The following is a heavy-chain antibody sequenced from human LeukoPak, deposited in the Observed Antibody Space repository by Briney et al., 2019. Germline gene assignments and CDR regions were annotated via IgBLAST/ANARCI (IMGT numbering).Heavy chain of an antibody. J-gene: IGHJ4*02. D-gene: IGHD4-23*01. Sequence: SETLSLTCSVSGGSISSYYWSWIRQPPGKGLEWIGYIYYSGSTNYNPSLKSRVTISVDTSKNQFSLKLSSVTAADTAVNYCARITTVEDDYWGPGTLVTVSS. CDR2: IYYSGST. CDR3: ARITTVEDDY. V-gene: IGHV4-59*08. CDR1: GGSISSYY.